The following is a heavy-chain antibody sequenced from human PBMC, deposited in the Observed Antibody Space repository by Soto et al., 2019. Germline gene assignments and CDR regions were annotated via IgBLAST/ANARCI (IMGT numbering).Heavy chain of an antibody. Sequence: QVQLVQSGAEVKKPGASVKVSCKASGYTFTSYSVSWVRQAPGQGLEWMGWISAYNGNTNYTQKFQGRVTMTTDTSTSTADMELRRLRSDDTAVYYCARNHGVSGNYYAGNWGQGTLVTVSS. D-gene: IGHD1-26*01. CDR2: ISAYNGNT. CDR1: GYTFTSYS. CDR3: ARNHGVSGNYYAGN. J-gene: IGHJ4*02. V-gene: IGHV1-18*01.